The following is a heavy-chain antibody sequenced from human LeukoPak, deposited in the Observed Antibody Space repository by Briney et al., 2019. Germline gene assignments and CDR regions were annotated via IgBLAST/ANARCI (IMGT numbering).Heavy chain of an antibody. D-gene: IGHD3-16*02. CDR1: GFTFTSHW. V-gene: IGHV3-7*01. J-gene: IGHJ4*02. CDR3: VRGYRDHVAIFDD. Sequence: PWGSLSLPCAASGFTFTSHWMNWVRQSPGKGLEWVANIKQDGSDKFYVDSVMGRFTISRDNTKSSLYLQMDSLRAEDTAVYYCVRGYRDHVAIFDDWGQGTLVTVSS. CDR2: IKQDGSDK.